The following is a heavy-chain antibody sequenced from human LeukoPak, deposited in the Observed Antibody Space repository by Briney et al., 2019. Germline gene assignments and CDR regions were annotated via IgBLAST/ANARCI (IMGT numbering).Heavy chain of an antibody. V-gene: IGHV1-46*01. D-gene: IGHD3-22*01. J-gene: IGHJ4*02. CDR1: GYTFTSYY. CDR3: ARDRDYYDSSGPTNYFDY. CDR2: INPSGGST. Sequence: GASVKVSCTASGYTFTSYYMHWVRQAPGQGLEWMGIINPSGGSTSYAQKFQGRVTVTRDTSTSTVYMELSSLRSEDTAVYYCARDRDYYDSSGPTNYFDYWGQGTLVTVSS.